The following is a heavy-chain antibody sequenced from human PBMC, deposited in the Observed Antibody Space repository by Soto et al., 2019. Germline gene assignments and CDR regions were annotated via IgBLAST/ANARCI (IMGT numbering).Heavy chain of an antibody. J-gene: IGHJ6*02. V-gene: IGHV4-34*01. Sequence: SETLSLTCAVYGGSFSGYYWSWIRQPPGKGLEWIGEINHSGSTNYNPSLKSRVTISVDTSKNQFSLKLSSVTAADTAVYYCARVTRDEDIVLMVYGTGYGMDVWGQGTTVTVSS. CDR3: ARVTRDEDIVLMVYGTGYGMDV. CDR1: GGSFSGYY. CDR2: INHSGST. D-gene: IGHD2-8*01.